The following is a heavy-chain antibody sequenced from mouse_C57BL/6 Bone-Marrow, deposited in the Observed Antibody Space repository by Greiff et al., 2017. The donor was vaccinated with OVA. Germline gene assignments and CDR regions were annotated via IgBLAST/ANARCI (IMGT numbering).Heavy chain of an antibody. CDR3: TRSTYYYDSSVDY. V-gene: IGHV1-15*01. J-gene: IGHJ2*01. Sequence: VQLQQSGAELVRPGASVTLSCKASGYTFTDYEMHWVKQTPVHGLEWIGAIDPETGGTAYNQKFKGKAILTADKSSSTAYMELRSLTSEDSAVYYCTRSTYYYDSSVDYWGQGTTLTVSS. CDR1: GYTFTDYE. D-gene: IGHD1-1*01. CDR2: IDPETGGT.